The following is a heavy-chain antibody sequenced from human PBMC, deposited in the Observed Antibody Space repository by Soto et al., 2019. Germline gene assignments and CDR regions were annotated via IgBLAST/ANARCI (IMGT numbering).Heavy chain of an antibody. J-gene: IGHJ6*02. CDR1: GFTFSDHY. CDR3: ADHGHSHGMDV. V-gene: IGHV3-72*01. Sequence: EVQVEESGGGLVQPGGSLRLSCAASGFTFSDHYMDWVRQAPGKGLEWVGRIKKKGDSYATEYAASVKGRFTISRDDSKNSLYLQMNSLNIEDTAVYYCADHGHSHGMDVWGQGTTVTVSS. CDR2: IKKKGDSYAT.